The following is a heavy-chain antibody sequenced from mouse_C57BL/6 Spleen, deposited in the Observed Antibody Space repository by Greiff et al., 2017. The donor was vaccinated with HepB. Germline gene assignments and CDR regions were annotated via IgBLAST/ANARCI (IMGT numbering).Heavy chain of an antibody. CDR2: ISDGGSYT. V-gene: IGHV5-4*01. D-gene: IGHD1-1*01. J-gene: IGHJ4*01. CDR3: ARDGGSSFLYAMDY. CDR1: GFTFSSYA. Sequence: EVQGVESGGGLVKPGGSLKLSCAASGFTFSSYAMSWVRQTPEKRLEWVATISDGGSYTYYPDNVKGRFTISRDNAKNNLYLQMSHLKSEDTAMYYCARDGGSSFLYAMDYWGQGTSVTVSS.